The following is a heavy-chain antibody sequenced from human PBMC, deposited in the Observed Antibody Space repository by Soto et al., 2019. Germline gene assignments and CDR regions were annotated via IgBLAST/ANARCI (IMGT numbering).Heavy chain of an antibody. V-gene: IGHV4-30-2*01. Sequence: SETLSLTCAVSGGSISSGGYSWIWIRHPPGKGLEWIGYIYHSGSTYYNPSLKSRVTISVDRSKNQFSLKLSSVTAADTAVYYCARVRSGKSPTVTFFDYWGQGTLVTVSS. CDR3: ARVRSGKSPTVTFFDY. J-gene: IGHJ4*02. CDR2: IYHSGST. D-gene: IGHD4-17*01. CDR1: GGSISSGGYS.